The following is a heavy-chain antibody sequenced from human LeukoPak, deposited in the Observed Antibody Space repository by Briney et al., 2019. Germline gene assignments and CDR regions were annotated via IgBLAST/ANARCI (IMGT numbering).Heavy chain of an antibody. D-gene: IGHD6-13*01. V-gene: IGHV3-48*04. CDR1: GFTFSSFS. J-gene: IGHJ6*03. CDR2: ISSSGSSI. CDR3: ARSRKTAGTDYYYMDV. Sequence: GGSLRLSCVASGFTFSSFSVTWVRQAPGKGLEWVSYISSSGSSIYYADSVKGRFTISRDNAKNSLCLQMNSLRAEDTAVYYCARSRKTAGTDYYYMDVWGKGTTVTISS.